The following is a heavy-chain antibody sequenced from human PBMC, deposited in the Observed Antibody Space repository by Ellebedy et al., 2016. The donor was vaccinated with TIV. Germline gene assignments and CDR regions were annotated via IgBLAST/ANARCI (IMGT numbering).Heavy chain of an antibody. V-gene: IGHV4-59*01. Sequence: SETLSLTCTVSDDSITTYYWSWIRQSPGKGLDYIGYIYYTGITNYNPSLMGRVTISVDTSKKQLSLKLTSVTAADTAVYFCARTARLPDMWGQGTMVTVSS. CDR1: DDSITTYY. CDR2: IYYTGIT. J-gene: IGHJ3*02. CDR3: ARTARLPDM.